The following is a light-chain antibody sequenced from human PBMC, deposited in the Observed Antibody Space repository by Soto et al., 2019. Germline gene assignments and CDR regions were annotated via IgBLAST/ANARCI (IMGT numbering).Light chain of an antibody. CDR1: NSDVGGYNY. Sequence: QSALTQPASVSGSPGQSITISCTGTNSDVGGYNYVAWYQQHAGKAPKLMMYDVSNRPSGVSNRFSGSKSGNTASLTISGLQAEDEADYYCSSYAGSSTVFGTGTKVT. V-gene: IGLV2-14*01. CDR3: SSYAGSSTV. J-gene: IGLJ1*01. CDR2: DVS.